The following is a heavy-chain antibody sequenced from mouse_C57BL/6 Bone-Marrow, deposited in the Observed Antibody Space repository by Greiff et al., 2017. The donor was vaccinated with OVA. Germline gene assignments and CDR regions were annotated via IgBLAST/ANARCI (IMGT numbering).Heavy chain of an antibody. V-gene: IGHV1-7*01. CDR1: GYTFTSYW. Sequence: VNVVESGAELAKPGASVKLSCKASGYTFTSYWMHWVKQRPGQGLEWIGYINTSSGYTKYNQKFKDKATLTADKSYSTAYMQRSSLTYEDSAVYYCASYGRGAMDDWGQGTSVTVSS. CDR2: INTSSGYT. CDR3: ASYGRGAMDD. J-gene: IGHJ4*01. D-gene: IGHD1-2*01.